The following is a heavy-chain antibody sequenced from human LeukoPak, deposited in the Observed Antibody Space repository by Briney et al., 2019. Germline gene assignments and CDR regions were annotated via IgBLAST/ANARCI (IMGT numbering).Heavy chain of an antibody. CDR3: ARASAAFDY. V-gene: IGHV4-4*07. Sequence: SETLSLTCTVSGASISAYYWVWIRQPAGKGLEWIGRISTSGSTNYNPSLKSRVTMSVDTSTNQFSLKVSSVTAADTAVYFCARASAAFDYWGQGTLVTISS. J-gene: IGHJ4*02. D-gene: IGHD2-2*01. CDR2: ISTSGST. CDR1: GASISAYY.